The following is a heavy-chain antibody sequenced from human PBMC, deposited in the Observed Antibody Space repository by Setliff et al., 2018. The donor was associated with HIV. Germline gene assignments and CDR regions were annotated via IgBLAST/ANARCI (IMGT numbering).Heavy chain of an antibody. Sequence: SETLSLTCVVSGYSISSSYWWGWIRQPPGKGLEWLEWIGEIDHGGSTRYNPSLKSRVTISVDTSKNQFSLKLNSVTAADTAVYYCARWAVTASDYWGQGTLVTAPQ. CDR2: IDHGGST. V-gene: IGHV4-28*01. D-gene: IGHD2-21*02. J-gene: IGHJ4*02. CDR3: ARWAVTASDY. CDR1: GYSISSSYW.